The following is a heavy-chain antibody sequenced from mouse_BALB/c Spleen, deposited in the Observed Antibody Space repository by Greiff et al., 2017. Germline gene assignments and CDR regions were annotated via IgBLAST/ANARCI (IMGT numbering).Heavy chain of an antibody. CDR3: ASPYYYDGMDY. V-gene: IGHV14-1*02. CDR2: IDPENGNT. D-gene: IGHD1-1*01. J-gene: IGHJ4*01. CDR1: GFNIKDYY. Sequence: VQLQQSGAELVRPGALVKLSCKASGFNIKDYYMHWVKQRPEKGLEWIGWIDPENGNTIYDPKFQGKASITADTSSNTAYLQLSSLTSEDTAVYYCASPYYYDGMDYWGQGTSVTVSS.